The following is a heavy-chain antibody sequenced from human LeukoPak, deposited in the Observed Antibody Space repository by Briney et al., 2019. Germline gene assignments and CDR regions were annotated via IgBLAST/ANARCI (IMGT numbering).Heavy chain of an antibody. D-gene: IGHD6-6*01. CDR1: GFTFSNAW. V-gene: IGHV3-15*01. Sequence: NAGGSLRLSCAASGFTFSNAWTSWVRQAPGKGLEWVGRIKSKTDGGTTDYAAPVKGRFTISRDDSKNTLYLQMNSLKTEDTAVYYCTTLSIAARRDYWGQGTLVTVSS. CDR3: TTLSIAARRDY. J-gene: IGHJ4*02. CDR2: IKSKTDGGTT.